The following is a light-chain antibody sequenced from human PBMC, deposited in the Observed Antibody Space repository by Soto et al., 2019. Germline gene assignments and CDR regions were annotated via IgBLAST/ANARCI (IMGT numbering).Light chain of an antibody. J-gene: IGKJ4*01. CDR3: QQYGNSST. CDR2: GAS. Sequence: IVLTPSPGPLSLSPGERATFSSRATQSVSSSFLAWYQQRPGQAPRLLIFGASNRATGIPDRFSGSGSGTDFSLTISRLEPEDCAVYYCQQYGNSSTFGEGTKVDIK. V-gene: IGKV3-20*01. CDR1: QSVSSSF.